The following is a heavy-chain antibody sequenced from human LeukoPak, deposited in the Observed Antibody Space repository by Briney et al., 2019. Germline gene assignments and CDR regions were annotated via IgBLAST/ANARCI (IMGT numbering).Heavy chain of an antibody. Sequence: SETLSLTCTVSGGSISGYYWSWIRQPPGKGLEWIGYIYYSGSTNYNPSLKSRVTISVDTSKNQFSLKLTSVTAADTAVYYCARTTEGGYTYGYFYYYYMDVWGKGTTVTISS. CDR3: ARTTEGGYTYGYFYYYYMDV. J-gene: IGHJ6*03. V-gene: IGHV4-59*01. D-gene: IGHD5-18*01. CDR2: IYYSGST. CDR1: GGSISGYY.